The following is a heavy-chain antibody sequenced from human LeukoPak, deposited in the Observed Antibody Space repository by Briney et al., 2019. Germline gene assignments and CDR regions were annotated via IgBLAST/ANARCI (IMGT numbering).Heavy chain of an antibody. CDR3: ARGGSVRGAPVNY. Sequence: GASVKFCCKASGYTFVSYYMQWMRQAPGQGLEGMGIISPIGGSTNYAQKFQGRVTLTRDTSTSTVYMELSSLRSEDTAVYYCARGGSVRGAPVNYWGQGTLVTVSS. CDR1: GYTFVSYY. J-gene: IGHJ4*02. CDR2: ISPIGGST. D-gene: IGHD3-10*01. V-gene: IGHV1-46*01.